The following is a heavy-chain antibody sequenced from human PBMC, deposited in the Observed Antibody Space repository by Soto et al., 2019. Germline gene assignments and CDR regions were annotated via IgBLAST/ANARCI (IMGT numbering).Heavy chain of an antibody. CDR3: ARGVVVVPAAIPSWFDP. CDR1: GYTFTSYD. V-gene: IGHV1-8*01. D-gene: IGHD2-2*01. J-gene: IGHJ5*02. CDR2: MNPNSGST. Sequence: ASVKVSCKASGYTFTSYDINWVRQATGQGLEWMGRMNPNSGSTGYAQKFQGRVTMTRNTSTSTVYMELSSLRSEDTAVYYCARGVVVVPAAIPSWFDPWGQGTLVTVSS.